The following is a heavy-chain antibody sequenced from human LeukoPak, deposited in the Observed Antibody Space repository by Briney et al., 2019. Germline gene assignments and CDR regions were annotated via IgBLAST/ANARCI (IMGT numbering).Heavy chain of an antibody. CDR2: INHSGST. CDR1: GGSFSGYY. D-gene: IGHD2-2*01. CDR3: ARAAGYCSSTSCSPGVYYYYYMDV. Sequence: PSETLSLTCAVYGGSFSGYYWSWIRQPPGKGLEWIGEINHSGSTNYNPSLKSRVTISVDTSKNQFSLKLSSVTAADTAVYYCARAAGYCSSTSCSPGVYYYYYMDVWGKGTTVTASS. V-gene: IGHV4-34*01. J-gene: IGHJ6*03.